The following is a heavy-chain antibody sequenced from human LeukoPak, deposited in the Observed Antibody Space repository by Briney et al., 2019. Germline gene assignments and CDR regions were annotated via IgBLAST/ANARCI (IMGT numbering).Heavy chain of an antibody. CDR2: IIPIFGTA. D-gene: IGHD2-2*01. V-gene: IGHV1-69*13. CDR3: ATSPSVGVVVVPAAISYAFDI. CDR1: GGTFSSYA. J-gene: IGHJ3*02. Sequence: SVKVSCKASGGTFSSYAISWVRQAPGQGLEWMGGIIPIFGTANYAQKFQGRVTITADESTSTAYMELSSLRSEDTAVYYCATSPSVGVVVVPAAISYAFDIWGQGTMVTVSS.